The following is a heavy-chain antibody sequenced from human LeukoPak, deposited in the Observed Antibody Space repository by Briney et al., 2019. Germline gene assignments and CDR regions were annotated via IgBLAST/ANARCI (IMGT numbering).Heavy chain of an antibody. D-gene: IGHD1-26*01. V-gene: IGHV1-18*01. CDR3: ARDLRGSWGPGFDY. CDR1: GYTFTSHG. Sequence: ASVKVSCKASGYTFTSHGISWVRPAPGQGLEWMGWISAYNGNTNYAQKLQGRVTMTTDTSTSTAYMELRSLRSDDTAVYYCARDLRGSWGPGFDYWGQGTLVTVSS. CDR2: ISAYNGNT. J-gene: IGHJ4*02.